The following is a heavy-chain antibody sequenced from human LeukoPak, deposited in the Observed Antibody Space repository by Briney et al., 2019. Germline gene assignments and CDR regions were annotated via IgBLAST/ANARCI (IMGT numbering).Heavy chain of an antibody. Sequence: SAVNVSFKCTLYIFTFYVITWVRQARCRGGGWMGWISHHNGQTLYAHGLQDRVIMNTDASTHKHYMELRGLRSDDTAVYYCANTREHDLNDLWGQGTLVTVSS. D-gene: IGHD1/OR15-1a*01. CDR2: ISHHNGQT. J-gene: IGHJ5*02. CDR3: ANTREHDLNDL. CDR1: LYIFTFYV. V-gene: IGHV1-18*01.